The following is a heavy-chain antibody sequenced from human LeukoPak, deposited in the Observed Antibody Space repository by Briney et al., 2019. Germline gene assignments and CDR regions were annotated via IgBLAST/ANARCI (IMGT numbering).Heavy chain of an antibody. CDR3: ARERVGATNFDY. CDR2: ISAYNGNT. CDR1: GYTFTSYG. V-gene: IGHV1-18*01. D-gene: IGHD1-26*01. J-gene: IGHJ4*02. Sequence: ASVKVSCKASGYTFTSYGISWVRQAPGQGLEWMGWISAYNGNTNYAQKLQGRVTMTTDTSTSTAYMELRSLRSDDTAVYYGARERVGATNFDYWGQGTLVTVSS.